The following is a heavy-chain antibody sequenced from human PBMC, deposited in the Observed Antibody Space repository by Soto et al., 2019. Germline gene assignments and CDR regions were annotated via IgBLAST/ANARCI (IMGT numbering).Heavy chain of an antibody. V-gene: IGHV3-74*01. CDR3: ARIGTGYYYMDV. Sequence: EVQLVESGGGLVQPGGSLRLSCAASGFTFSSYWMHWVRQAPGEGLRWVSRINSDGSRTTYADSVKGRITISRDNDKNTVYLQMNSLSAEDTAVYYCARIGTGYYYMDVWGKGTTVTVSS. CDR2: INSDGSRT. D-gene: IGHD1-1*01. CDR1: GFTFSSYW. J-gene: IGHJ6*03.